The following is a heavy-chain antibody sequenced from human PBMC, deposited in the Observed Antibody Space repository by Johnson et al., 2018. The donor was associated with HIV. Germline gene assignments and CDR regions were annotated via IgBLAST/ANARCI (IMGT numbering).Heavy chain of an antibody. J-gene: IGHJ3*02. CDR2: IRSDGSNK. CDR3: AKLQDWSSGSGYFDALDI. V-gene: IGHV3-30*02. Sequence: QVQLVESGGGVVQPGRSLRLSCAASGFTFSSYAMHWVRQAPGKGLEWVAFIRSDGSNKYYADSVKGRFTISRDNSKNTLYLQMNTLTAEDTAVYYCAKLQDWSSGSGYFDALDIWGQGTMVPVSS. CDR1: GFTFSSYA. D-gene: IGHD2-15*01.